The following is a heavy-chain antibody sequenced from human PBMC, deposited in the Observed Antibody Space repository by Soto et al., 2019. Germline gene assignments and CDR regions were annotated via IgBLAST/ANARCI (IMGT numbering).Heavy chain of an antibody. Sequence: QVQLVQSGAEVKKPGASVKVSCKASGYTFTSYGISWVRQAPGQGLEWMGWISAYNGNTNYAQKLQGRVTMTTDTSRSTAYLELRSLRSDDMAGYYCARGSPGYCSSTSFYTRKAFDIWGQGTMVTVSS. J-gene: IGHJ3*02. CDR1: GYTFTSYG. CDR3: ARGSPGYCSSTSFYTRKAFDI. V-gene: IGHV1-18*03. CDR2: ISAYNGNT. D-gene: IGHD2-2*02.